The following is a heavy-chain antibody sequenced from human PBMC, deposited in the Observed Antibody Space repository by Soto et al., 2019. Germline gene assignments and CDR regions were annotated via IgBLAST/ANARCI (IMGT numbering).Heavy chain of an antibody. CDR3: ASGSAMGADH. J-gene: IGHJ5*02. V-gene: IGHV1-69*06. CDR2: IIPLFGTG. Sequence: QVQLEQSGAEVKKPGSSVKVSCKASGVTSSTHTITWVRQAPGQGLEWMGGIIPLFGTGHKAQKFQGRITMIADKSTSTAYMELSSLRSEDTAVYFCASGSAMGADHCGQGTLVTVSS. CDR1: GVTSSTHT. D-gene: IGHD5-18*01.